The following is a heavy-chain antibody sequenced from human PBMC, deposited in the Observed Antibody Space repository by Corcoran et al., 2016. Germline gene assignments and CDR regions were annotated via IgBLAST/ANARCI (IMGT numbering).Heavy chain of an antibody. CDR1: GYTFTSYA. V-gene: IGHV1-3*01. D-gene: IGHD3-3*01. J-gene: IGHJ3*02. CDR2: INAGNGNT. Sequence: QVQLVQSGSEVKKPGASVKVSCKASGYTFTSYAMHWVRQAPGQRLAWMGWINAGNGNTKYSQKFQGRVTITRDTSASTAYMELSSLRSEDTAVYYCARDRTASDFWSGYRYDAFDIWGQGTMVTVSS. CDR3: ARDRTASDFWSGYRYDAFDI.